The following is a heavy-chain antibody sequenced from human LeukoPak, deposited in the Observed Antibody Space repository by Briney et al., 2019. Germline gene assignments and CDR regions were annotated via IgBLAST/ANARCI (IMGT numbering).Heavy chain of an antibody. Sequence: SVKVSCKASGVTFNNPTFSWVRQAPGQGLEWMGGIIPIFGTANYAQKFQGRVTITADESTSTAYMELSSLRSEDTAVYYCARDRAVGSSWPYWYFDLWGRGTLVTVSS. D-gene: IGHD6-13*01. CDR3: ARDRAVGSSWPYWYFDL. V-gene: IGHV1-69*13. J-gene: IGHJ2*01. CDR2: IIPIFGTA. CDR1: GVTFNNPT.